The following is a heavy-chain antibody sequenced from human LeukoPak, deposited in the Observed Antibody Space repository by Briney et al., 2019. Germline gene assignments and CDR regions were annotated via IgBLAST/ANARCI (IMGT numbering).Heavy chain of an antibody. CDR2: IYPSDSDT. J-gene: IGHJ4*02. D-gene: IGHD3-10*01. CDR3: ARRMVRGVITSTFDY. Sequence: GESLKISCKGSGYIFSSYWIGWVRQMPGKGLEWMGIIYPSDSDTRYSPSFQGQVTISADKSISTAYLQWSSLKASDTAMYYCARRMVRGVITSTFDYWGQGTLVTVSS. CDR1: GYIFSSYW. V-gene: IGHV5-51*01.